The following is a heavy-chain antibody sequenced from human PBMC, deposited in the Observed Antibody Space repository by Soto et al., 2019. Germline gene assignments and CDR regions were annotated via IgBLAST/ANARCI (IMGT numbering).Heavy chain of an antibody. D-gene: IGHD4-17*01. CDR3: ARGTTEETGNY. CDR1: GYSFTSSC. V-gene: IGHV1-18*01. Sequence: AKLSSKASGYSFTSSCLNWLRQAHGQGLEWMGWISAYNGNTNYAQKLQGRVTMTTDTSTSTAYMELRSLRSDDTSVYYCARGTTEETGNYWGQGTLVSVS. J-gene: IGHJ4*02. CDR2: ISAYNGNT.